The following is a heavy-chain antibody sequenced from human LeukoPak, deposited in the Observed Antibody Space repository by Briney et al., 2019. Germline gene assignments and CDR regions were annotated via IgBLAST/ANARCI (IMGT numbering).Heavy chain of an antibody. Sequence: ASVKVSCKASGYTFTSYYVHWVRQAPGQGLEWMGIINPSGGSTSYAQKFQGRVTMTRDTSTSTVYMELSSLRSEDTAVYYCAREGAPYGEIDYWGQGTLVTVSS. J-gene: IGHJ4*02. CDR1: GYTFTSYY. D-gene: IGHD4-17*01. CDR3: AREGAPYGEIDY. CDR2: INPSGGST. V-gene: IGHV1-46*01.